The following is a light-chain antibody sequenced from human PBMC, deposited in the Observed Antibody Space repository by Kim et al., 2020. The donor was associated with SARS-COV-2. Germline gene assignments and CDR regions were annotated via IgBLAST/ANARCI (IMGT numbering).Light chain of an antibody. CDR1: SGDVVGYNY. J-gene: IGLJ2*01. V-gene: IGLV2-14*03. CDR3: SSYTGSSTLV. Sequence: GPSITISCTGTSGDVVGYNYVSWYQQPPGKAPKLMIYDVTNRPSGVSNRFSGSKSGNTASLTISGLQAEDEADYYCSSYTGSSTLVFGGGTQLTVL. CDR2: DVT.